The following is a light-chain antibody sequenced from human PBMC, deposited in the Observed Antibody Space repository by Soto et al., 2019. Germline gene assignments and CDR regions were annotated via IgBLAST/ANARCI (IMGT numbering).Light chain of an antibody. V-gene: IGLV2-14*01. J-gene: IGLJ2*01. CDR1: SSDVGGYEF. Sequence: QSALTQPASVSGSPGQSITISCTGTSSDVGGYEFVSWYQQHPGKAPKLMIYEVSNRPSGIPDRFSGSKSGTSATLGITGLQTGDEADYYCGTWDSSLSVLFGGGTQLTVL. CDR2: EVS. CDR3: GTWDSSLSVL.